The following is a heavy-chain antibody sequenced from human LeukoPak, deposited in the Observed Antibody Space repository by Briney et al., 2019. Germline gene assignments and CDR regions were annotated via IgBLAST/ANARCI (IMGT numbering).Heavy chain of an antibody. D-gene: IGHD3-22*01. V-gene: IGHV3-23*01. CDR3: AKGAATTYYYDSSGYYHLGYFDY. J-gene: IGHJ4*02. CDR1: GFTFSSYA. CDR2: ISGSGGST. Sequence: GGSLRLSCAASGFTFSSYAMSWVRQAPGKGLEWVSAISGSGGSTYYADSVKGRFTISRDNSKNTLYLQMNNLRAEDTAVYYCAKGAATTYYYDSSGYYHLGYFDYWGQGTLVTVSS.